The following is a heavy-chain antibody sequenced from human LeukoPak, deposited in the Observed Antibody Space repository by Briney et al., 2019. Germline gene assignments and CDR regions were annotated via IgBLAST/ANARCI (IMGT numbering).Heavy chain of an antibody. V-gene: IGHV3-66*01. CDR1: GFTVSSNY. D-gene: IGHD6-13*01. J-gene: IGHJ4*02. CDR3: ARGRTSSWVDY. CDR2: IYSGGST. Sequence: GGSLRLSCAASGFTVSSNYMSWVRQAPGKGLEWVSVIYSGGSTYYADSVKGRFTISRDNSKNTLYLQMNSLRAEDTAVYYCARGRTSSWVDYWGQGTLVTVSS.